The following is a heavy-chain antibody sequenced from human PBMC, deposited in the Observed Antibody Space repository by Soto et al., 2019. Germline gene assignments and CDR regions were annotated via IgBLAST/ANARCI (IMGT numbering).Heavy chain of an antibody. V-gene: IGHV4-34*01. CDR1: GGSFSGYY. CDR3: ARGSHFDSSSGYADPLDV. J-gene: IGHJ3*01. CDR2: VKHSGNI. D-gene: IGHD3-3*01. Sequence: SETLSLTCAVYGGSFSGYYWGWLRQPPGKGLEWIGEVKHSGNINYNPSLKTRLTVSVDTSKNQFSLKLSSMTAADTAMYYCARGSHFDSSSGYADPLDVWGKGKMVP.